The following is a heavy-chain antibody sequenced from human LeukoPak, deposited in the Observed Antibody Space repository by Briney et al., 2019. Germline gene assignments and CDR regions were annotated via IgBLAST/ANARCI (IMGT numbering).Heavy chain of an antibody. CDR3: ARDVSDAVVVAPYYFDY. V-gene: IGHV3-48*03. CDR2: ISSSGTTI. Sequence: PGGSLRLSCAASGFTFSSYEMNWVRQVPGKGLEWVSYISSSGTTIYYADSVKGRLTISRDNAKNSLYLQMNSLRAEDTAVYYCARDVSDAVVVAPYYFDYWGQGTLVTVSS. CDR1: GFTFSSYE. J-gene: IGHJ4*02. D-gene: IGHD2-15*01.